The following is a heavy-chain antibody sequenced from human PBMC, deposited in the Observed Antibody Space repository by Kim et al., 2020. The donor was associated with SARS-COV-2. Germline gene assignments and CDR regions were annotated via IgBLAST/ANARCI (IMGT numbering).Heavy chain of an antibody. J-gene: IGHJ5*02. D-gene: IGHD3-10*01. CDR2: ISAYNGNT. CDR3: ARITGVAIWFGEWVDP. V-gene: IGHV1-18*04. CDR1: GYTFTSYG. Sequence: ASVKVSCKASGYTFTSYGISWVRQAPGQGLEWMGWISAYNGNTNYAQKLQGRVTMTTDTSTSTAYMELRSLRSDDTAVYYCARITGVAIWFGEWVDPWGQGTLVTVSS.